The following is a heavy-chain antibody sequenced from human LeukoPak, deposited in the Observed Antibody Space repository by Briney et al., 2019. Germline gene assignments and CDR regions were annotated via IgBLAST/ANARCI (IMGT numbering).Heavy chain of an antibody. CDR2: ISSSSSTI. CDR1: GFTFSNYS. J-gene: IGHJ4*02. V-gene: IGHV3-48*01. CDR3: ARGASSWRENYFDY. Sequence: GGSLRLSCAASGFTFSNYSMNWVRQAPGKGLEWVSYISSSSSTIYYADSVKGRFTISRDNAKNSLYLQMNSLRAEDTAVYYCARGASSWRENYFDYWGQGTLVTVSS. D-gene: IGHD6-13*01.